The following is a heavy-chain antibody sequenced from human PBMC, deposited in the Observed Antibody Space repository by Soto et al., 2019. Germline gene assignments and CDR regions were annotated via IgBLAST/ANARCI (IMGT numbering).Heavy chain of an antibody. CDR2: ISGSGGSA. J-gene: IGHJ4*02. Sequence: EVQLLESGGGLVQPGGSLRLSCAASGFTFSSYAMSWVRQAPGKGLEWVSAISGSGGSAYYADSVKGRFTISRDNSKNTLYLQMNSLRAEDTAVYYCAKDSRGSSTRKIDYWGQGTLVTVSS. V-gene: IGHV3-23*01. CDR3: AKDSRGSSTRKIDY. D-gene: IGHD2-2*01. CDR1: GFTFSSYA.